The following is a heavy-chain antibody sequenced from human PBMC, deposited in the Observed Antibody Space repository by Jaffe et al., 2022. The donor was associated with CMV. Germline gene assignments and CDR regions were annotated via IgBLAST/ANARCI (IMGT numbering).Heavy chain of an antibody. CDR1: GFTFSDHY. Sequence: EVQLVESGGGLVQPGGSLRLSCAASGFTFSDHYMDWVRQAPGEGLEWVGRTRNKANGYTTEYAASVKGRFTISRDDSKDSLYLQMNSLKTEDTAVYFCARGRGVWDAFDIWGQGTMVTVSS. J-gene: IGHJ3*02. V-gene: IGHV3-72*01. D-gene: IGHD3-10*01. CDR2: TRNKANGYTT. CDR3: ARGRGVWDAFDI.